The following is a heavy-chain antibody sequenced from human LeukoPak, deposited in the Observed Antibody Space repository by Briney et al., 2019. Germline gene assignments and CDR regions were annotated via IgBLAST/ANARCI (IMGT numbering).Heavy chain of an antibody. J-gene: IGHJ4*02. CDR2: IYYSGST. V-gene: IGHV4-31*03. CDR1: AGSISSGGYY. D-gene: IGHD5-18*01. CDR3: ARGVGYSYGAIHYFDY. Sequence: SETLSLTCTVSAGSISSGGYYWSWIRQHPGKGLERIAYIYYSGSTYYNPSLKSRVTISVNTSKNQFSLKLSSVTAADTAVYYCARGVGYSYGAIHYFDYWGQGTLVTVSS.